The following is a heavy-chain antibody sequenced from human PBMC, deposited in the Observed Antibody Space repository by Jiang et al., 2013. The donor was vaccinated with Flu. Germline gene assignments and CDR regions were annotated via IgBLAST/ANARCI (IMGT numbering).Heavy chain of an antibody. J-gene: IGHJ4*02. CDR2: INRGGST. Sequence: LEWIGEINRGGSTEYNPSLKSRVTISVDTSKNQFSLKLSSVTAADTAVYYCARGRSSGSYYDYYWGRGTLVTVSS. CDR3: ARGRSSGSYYDYY. D-gene: IGHD3-10*01. V-gene: IGHV4-34*01.